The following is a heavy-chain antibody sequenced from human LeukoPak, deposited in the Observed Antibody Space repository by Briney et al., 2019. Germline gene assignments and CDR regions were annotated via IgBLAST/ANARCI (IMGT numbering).Heavy chain of an antibody. CDR1: GFTFSDYY. CDR3: ARDHPHYYGSGSYYPTYFDY. CDR2: ISSSSSYT. J-gene: IGHJ4*02. Sequence: GGSLRLSCAASGFTFSDYYMSWIRQAPGKGLEWVSYISSSSSYTNYADSVKGRFTISRDNAENSLYLQMNSLRAEDTAVYYCARDHPHYYGSGSYYPTYFDYWGQGTPVTVSS. V-gene: IGHV3-11*05. D-gene: IGHD3-10*01.